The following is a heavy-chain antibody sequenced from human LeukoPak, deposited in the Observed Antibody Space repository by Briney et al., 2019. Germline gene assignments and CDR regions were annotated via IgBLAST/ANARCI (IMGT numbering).Heavy chain of an antibody. J-gene: IGHJ4*02. CDR3: ARSAYYDILTGFPFDY. CDR2: IYYSGST. CDR1: GGSISSYY. D-gene: IGHD3-9*01. V-gene: IGHV4-59*08. Sequence: SETLSLTCTVSGGSISSYYWSWIRQPPGKGLEWIGYIYYSGSTNYNPSLKSRVTISVDSSNNQFSLKLSSVTAADTAVYYCARSAYYDILTGFPFDYWGQGTLVTVSS.